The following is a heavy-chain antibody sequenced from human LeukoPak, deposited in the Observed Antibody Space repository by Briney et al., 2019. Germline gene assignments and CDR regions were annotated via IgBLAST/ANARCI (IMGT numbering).Heavy chain of an antibody. CDR3: ARDPDCSSTSCYNPGSNWFDP. V-gene: IGHV1-2*02. CDR2: INPNSGGT. CDR1: GSTFTDYY. J-gene: IGHJ5*02. D-gene: IGHD2-2*02. Sequence: ASVKVSCKASGSTFTDYYMHWVRQAPGQGLEWMGWINPNSGGTNYAQKFQGRVTMTRDTSISTAYMELSRLRSDDTAVYYCARDPDCSSTSCYNPGSNWFDPWGQGTLVTVSS.